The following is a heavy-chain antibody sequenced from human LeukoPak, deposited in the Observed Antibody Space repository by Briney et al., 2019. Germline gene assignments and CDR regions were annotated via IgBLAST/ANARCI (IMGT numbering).Heavy chain of an antibody. CDR2: INPNSGGT. V-gene: IGHV1-2*02. J-gene: IGHJ4*02. CDR3: ARTMTTMTTHGELDF. CDR1: GYTFTGYY. D-gene: IGHD4-17*01. Sequence: ASVKVSCKASGYTFTGYYMHWVRQAPGQGLEWMGWINPNSGGTNYAQKFQGRVTMTRDTSISTAYMELRNLSSDDTAVYYCARTMTTMTTHGELDFWGQGTLVTVSS.